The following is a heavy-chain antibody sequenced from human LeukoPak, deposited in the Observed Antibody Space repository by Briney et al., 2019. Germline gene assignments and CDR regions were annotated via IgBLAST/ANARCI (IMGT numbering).Heavy chain of an antibody. V-gene: IGHV4-31*03. CDR1: GGSISSGGYY. D-gene: IGHD3-22*01. J-gene: IGHJ4*02. CDR2: IYYSGST. CDR3: ARERPSSGYYSTHFDY. Sequence: SETLSLTCTVSGGSISSGGYYWSWIRQHPGKGLEWIGYIYYSGSTYYNPSLKSRVTISVDTSKNQFSLKLSSVTAADTAVYYCARERPSSGYYSTHFDYWGQGTLVTVSS.